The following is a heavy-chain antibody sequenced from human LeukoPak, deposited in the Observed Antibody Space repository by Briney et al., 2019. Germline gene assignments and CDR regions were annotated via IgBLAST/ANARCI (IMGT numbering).Heavy chain of an antibody. CDR2: IYYSGST. V-gene: IGHV4-4*02. Sequence: SETLSLTCAVSGGSISSSNWWSWVRQPPGKGLEWIGYIYYSGSTNYNPSLKRRVTISVDTSKNQFSLKLNSVTAADTAVYYCARAFLVGYSPEQYFFDYWGQGALVTVSS. CDR3: ARAFLVGYSPEQYFFDY. CDR1: GGSISSSNW. D-gene: IGHD2-15*01. J-gene: IGHJ4*02.